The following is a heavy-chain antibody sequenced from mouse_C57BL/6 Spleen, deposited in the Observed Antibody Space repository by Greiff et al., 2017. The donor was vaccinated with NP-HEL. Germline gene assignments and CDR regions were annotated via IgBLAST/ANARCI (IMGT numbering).Heavy chain of an antibody. CDR1: GYTFTDYE. CDR2: IDPETGGT. J-gene: IGHJ4*01. Sequence: VKLVESGAELVRPGASVTLSCKASGYTFTDYEMHWVKQTPVHGLEWIGAIDPETGGTAYNQKFKGKAILTADKSSSTAYMELRSLTSEDSAVYYCTRTEAAMDYWGQGTSVTVSS. CDR3: TRTEAAMDY. V-gene: IGHV1-15*01.